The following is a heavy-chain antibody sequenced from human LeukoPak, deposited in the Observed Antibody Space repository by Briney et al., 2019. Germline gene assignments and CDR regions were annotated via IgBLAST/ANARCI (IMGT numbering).Heavy chain of an antibody. CDR1: GYSFTSYW. J-gene: IGHJ4*02. CDR3: ARFYSQYYDSSGYYFDY. CDR2: IYPGDSDT. D-gene: IGHD3-22*01. V-gene: IGHV5-51*01. Sequence: GESLKISRKGSGYSFTSYWIGWVRQMPGKGLEWMGIIYPGDSDTRYSPSFQGQVTISADKSISTAYLQWSSLKASDTAMYYCARFYSQYYDSSGYYFDYWGQGTLVTVSS.